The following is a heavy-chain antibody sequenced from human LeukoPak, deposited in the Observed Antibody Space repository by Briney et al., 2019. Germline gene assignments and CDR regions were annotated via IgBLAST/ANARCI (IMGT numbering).Heavy chain of an antibody. Sequence: GGSLRLSCAASGFTFSYHWMTWVRQAPGRGVEGVADINNDGTVKNYVDSAKCRFTISRDNAKNSLYLQMNSLRAEDTGVYYCAKDSYSKGDYWGQGVLVTVSS. V-gene: IGHV3-7*01. CDR1: GFTFSYHW. D-gene: IGHD5-18*01. CDR2: INNDGTVK. CDR3: AKDSYSKGDY. J-gene: IGHJ4*02.